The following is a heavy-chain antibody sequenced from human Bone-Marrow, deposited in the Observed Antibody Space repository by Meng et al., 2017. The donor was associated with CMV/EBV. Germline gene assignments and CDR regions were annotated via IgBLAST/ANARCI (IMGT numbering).Heavy chain of an antibody. Sequence: ASVKVSCKASGYTFTSYGISWVRQAPGQGLEWMGWISAYNGNTNYAQKLQGRVTMTTDTSTSTAYMELRSLRSDDTAVYYCARDTSDFWSGYHYYYYGMDVWGQGTTVTVSS. V-gene: IGHV1-18*01. D-gene: IGHD3-3*01. CDR2: ISAYNGNT. J-gene: IGHJ6*02. CDR3: ARDTSDFWSGYHYYYYGMDV. CDR1: GYTFTSYG.